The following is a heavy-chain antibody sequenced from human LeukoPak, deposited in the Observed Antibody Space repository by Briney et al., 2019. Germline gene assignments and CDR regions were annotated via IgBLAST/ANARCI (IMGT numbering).Heavy chain of an antibody. V-gene: IGHV3-23*01. CDR2: IRSTGGTT. J-gene: IGHJ4*02. D-gene: IGHD6-13*01. CDR1: GFTFSSYS. Sequence: GGSLRLSCAASGFTFSSYSMNWVRQAPGKGLESVSDIRSTGGTTAYADSVKGRFTISRDNSRNTLYLQMNSLRAEDTAVYYCARADRYGTTWYGRVDYWGQGTLVTVSS. CDR3: ARADRYGTTWYGRVDY.